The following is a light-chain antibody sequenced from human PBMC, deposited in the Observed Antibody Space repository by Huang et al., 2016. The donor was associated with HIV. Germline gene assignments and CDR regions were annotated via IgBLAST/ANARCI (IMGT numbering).Light chain of an antibody. CDR3: QQSYSTRYT. CDR1: QSISSY. J-gene: IGKJ2*01. CDR2: AAS. V-gene: IGKV1-39*01. Sequence: DIQMTQSPSSLSASVGDRVTITCRASQSISSYLNWYQQKLGKAPKLLIYAASSLQSGVPSRVSGSGSGTDFTLTISSLQPEDFATYYCQQSYSTRYTFGQGTKLEIK.